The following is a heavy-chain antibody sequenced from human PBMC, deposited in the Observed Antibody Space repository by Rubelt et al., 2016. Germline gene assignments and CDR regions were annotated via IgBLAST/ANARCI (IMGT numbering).Heavy chain of an antibody. D-gene: IGHD6-19*01. V-gene: IGHV1-8*01. CDR1: GYTFTNYD. CDR3: ARVGSSGFWGV. CDR2: MNPHNGTT. J-gene: IGHJ6*02. Sequence: QVQLVQSGAEVKKAGASVKVSCKTSGYTFTNYDVNWVRQATGQGLEWMGWMNPHNGTTGFAQKFQCRVTMTTDTSTSTAYMGLRSLRSYDMAVYYCARVGSSGFWGVWGQGTTVTVSS.